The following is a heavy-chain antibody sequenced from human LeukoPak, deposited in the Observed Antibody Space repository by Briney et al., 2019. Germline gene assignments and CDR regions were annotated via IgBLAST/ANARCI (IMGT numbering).Heavy chain of an antibody. CDR1: GYSLPAKF. V-gene: IGHV1-2*02. Sequence: ASVKVSCKASGYSLPAKFMHWVRQAPGQGLEWMGWINPNNGDTTYTQKFQGRVTMTRDTSISTAYLELSSLTSDDTAVYYCARDPSTLLPTDDSWGQGTLVAVSS. CDR2: INPNNGDT. CDR3: ARDPSTLLPTDDS. D-gene: IGHD2-2*01. J-gene: IGHJ4*02.